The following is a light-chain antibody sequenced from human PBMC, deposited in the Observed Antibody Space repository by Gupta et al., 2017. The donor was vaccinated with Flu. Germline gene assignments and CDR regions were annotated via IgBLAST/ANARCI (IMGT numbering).Light chain of an antibody. Sequence: SYVLTQTPSVSVAPGKTARITCGGNSIGSKSVQWFHQKPGQAPVLVVYDDSGRPSGFPERFSGSNSGNTATLTISRVEAGDEADYYCQVWDSSSDHPSWVFGGGTKLTVL. CDR3: QVWDSSSDHPSWV. CDR2: DDS. J-gene: IGLJ3*02. V-gene: IGLV3-21*03. CDR1: SIGSKS.